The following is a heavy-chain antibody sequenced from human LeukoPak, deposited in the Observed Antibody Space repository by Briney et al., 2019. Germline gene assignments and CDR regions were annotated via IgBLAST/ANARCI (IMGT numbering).Heavy chain of an antibody. CDR3: ASGPRVVYYDSSGYYYGPFDY. Sequence: ASVKVSCKASGYTFTSYYMHWVRQAPGQGLEWVGIINPSGGSTSYAQKFQGRVTMTRDTSTSTVYMELSSLRSEDTAVYYCASGPRVVYYDSSGYYYGPFDYWGQGTLVTVSS. J-gene: IGHJ4*02. V-gene: IGHV1-46*01. D-gene: IGHD3-22*01. CDR2: INPSGGST. CDR1: GYTFTSYY.